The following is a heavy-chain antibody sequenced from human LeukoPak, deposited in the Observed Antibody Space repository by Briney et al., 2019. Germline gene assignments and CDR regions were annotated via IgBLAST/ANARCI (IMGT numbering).Heavy chain of an antibody. J-gene: IGHJ4*02. CDR3: ATRYSSGWYYFDY. CDR1: GGTFSSYT. CDR2: IIPILGIA. Sequence: SVKVSCKASGGTFSSYTISWVRQAPGQGLEWMGRIIPILGIANYAQKFQGRVTITADKSTSTACMELSSLRSEDTAVYYCATRYSSGWYYFDYWGQGTLVTVSS. D-gene: IGHD6-19*01. V-gene: IGHV1-69*02.